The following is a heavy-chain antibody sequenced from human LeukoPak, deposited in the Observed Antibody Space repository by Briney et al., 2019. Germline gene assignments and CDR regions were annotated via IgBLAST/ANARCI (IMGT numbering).Heavy chain of an antibody. CDR3: ARDDGVSFLPRGVAGGFDY. Sequence: QTGGSLRLSCAASGFTFSSYWMSWVRQAPGKGLEWVANIKQDGSEKYYVDSVKGRFTISRDNAKNSLYLQMNSLRAEDTAVYYCARDDGVSFLPRGVAGGFDYWGQGTLVTVAS. CDR2: IKQDGSEK. J-gene: IGHJ4*02. D-gene: IGHD6-19*01. CDR1: GFTFSSYW. V-gene: IGHV3-7*01.